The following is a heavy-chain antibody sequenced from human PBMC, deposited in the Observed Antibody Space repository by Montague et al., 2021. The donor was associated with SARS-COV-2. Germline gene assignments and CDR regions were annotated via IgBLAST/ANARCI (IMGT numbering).Heavy chain of an antibody. CDR2: IFYNGYT. V-gene: IGHV4-59*08. D-gene: IGHD1-1*01. CDR3: ARHSVSEDGTFFRSYFDP. J-gene: IGHJ5*02. CDR1: GGTVRDYY. Sequence: SETLSLTRTVSGGTVRDYYWNWIRQTPGKGLEWIGYIFYNGYTKYNPSLESRVTLSVDTPGNQFFLSLRSVTASDTATYFCARHSVSEDGTFFRSYFDPWGQGARVIVSS.